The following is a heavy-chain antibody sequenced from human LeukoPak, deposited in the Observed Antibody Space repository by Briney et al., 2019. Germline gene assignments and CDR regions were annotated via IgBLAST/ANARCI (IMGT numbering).Heavy chain of an antibody. Sequence: SETLSLPFNVPGGPISSSSYYWGWIRQPPGKGLGWVGGKYYSGSTYYNPSLKSRVTISVDTSKNQFSLKLSSVTAADTAVYYCARAPMIYYYDSSGYYYLDYWGQGTLVTVSS. CDR1: GGPISSSSYY. J-gene: IGHJ4*02. CDR2: KYYSGST. V-gene: IGHV4-39*07. CDR3: ARAPMIYYYDSSGYYYLDY. D-gene: IGHD3-22*01.